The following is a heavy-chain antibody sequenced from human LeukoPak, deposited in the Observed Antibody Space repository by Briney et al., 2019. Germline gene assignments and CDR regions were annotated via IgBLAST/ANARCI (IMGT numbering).Heavy chain of an antibody. CDR1: GGSISSYY. CDR2: IYYSGST. CDR3: ARLTMVRGVIIMDY. J-gene: IGHJ4*02. V-gene: IGHV4-59*08. D-gene: IGHD3-10*01. Sequence: KPSETLSLTCTVSGGSISSYYWSWIRQPPGKGLEWIGHIYYSGSTHYNPSLKSRVTISVDTSKNQFSLKLSSVTAADTAVYYCARLTMVRGVIIMDYWGQGTLVTVSS.